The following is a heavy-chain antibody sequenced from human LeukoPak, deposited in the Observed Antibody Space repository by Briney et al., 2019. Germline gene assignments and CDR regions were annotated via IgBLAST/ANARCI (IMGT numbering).Heavy chain of an antibody. CDR3: AKSNRITMIVVVITAFDY. D-gene: IGHD3-22*01. CDR1: GFTFSSYA. V-gene: IGHV3-23*01. J-gene: IGHJ4*02. Sequence: PGGSLRLSCAPSGFTFSSYAMSWVRQAPGGGLEWVSAISGSGGSTYYADSVTGRFTISRDNSKNTLYLQMNSLRAEDTAVYYCAKSNRITMIVVVITAFDYWGQGTLVTVSS. CDR2: ISGSGGST.